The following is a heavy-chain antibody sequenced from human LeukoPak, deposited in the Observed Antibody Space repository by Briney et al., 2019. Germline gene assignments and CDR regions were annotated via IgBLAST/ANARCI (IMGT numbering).Heavy chain of an antibody. CDR2: ISLRGLT. J-gene: IGHJ4*02. V-gene: IGHV4-4*02. Sequence: SETLSLTCGVSGGSISGTNWWSWVRQPPGQGLEWIGEISLRGLTNYNPSLRSRLTMSLDESKNQVSLNLTSVTAADTAVYYCSREGGPFSPFGFWGQGTLVSVHS. CDR3: SREGGPFSPFGF. CDR1: GGSISGTNW. D-gene: IGHD2-15*01.